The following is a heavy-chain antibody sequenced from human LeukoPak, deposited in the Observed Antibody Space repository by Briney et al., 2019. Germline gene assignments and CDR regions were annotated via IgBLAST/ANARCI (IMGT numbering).Heavy chain of an antibody. CDR3: ARDSRGIKTGTIDY. D-gene: IGHD1-1*01. CDR1: GFTFDDYG. CDR2: INWNGGST. J-gene: IGHJ4*02. V-gene: IGHV3-20*04. Sequence: GGSLRLSCAASGFTFDDYGMSWVRQAPGKGLEWVSGINWNGGSTGYADSVKGRFTISRDNAKNSLYLQMNSLRAEDTALYYCARDSRGIKTGTIDYWGQGTLVTVSS.